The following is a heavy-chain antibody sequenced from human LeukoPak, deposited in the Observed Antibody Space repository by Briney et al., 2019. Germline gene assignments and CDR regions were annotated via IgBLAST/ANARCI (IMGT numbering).Heavy chain of an antibody. CDR2: LYYTGKT. CDR3: AREVGHYSSGWFSSEYYFDY. D-gene: IGHD6-19*01. CDR1: GGSIRSSSYY. J-gene: IGHJ4*02. Sequence: SETLSLTCSVSGGSIRSSSYYWGWIRQTPGKGLEWIGSLYYTGKTYYNPSLNSRVTMSVDTSKNQFFLQLTSVTAADTAVYYCAREVGHYSSGWFSSEYYFDYWGQGTLVTVSS. V-gene: IGHV4-39*07.